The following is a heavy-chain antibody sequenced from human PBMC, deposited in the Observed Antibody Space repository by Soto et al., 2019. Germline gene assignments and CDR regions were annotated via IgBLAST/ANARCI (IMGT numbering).Heavy chain of an antibody. CDR3: ATRGGKEQPVGDY. CDR1: GGTFSSYT. CDR2: IMPIFSMN. J-gene: IGHJ4*02. D-gene: IGHD6-13*01. Sequence: QVQLVQSGAEVKKPGSSVRVSCKASGGTFSSYTVSWVRQAPGQGLEWMGGIMPIFSMNNSAQEFPGRLTIAADTATSTAYMALSSMTSDDTAVYYCATRGGKEQPVGDYWGQGTLVTVSS. V-gene: IGHV1-69*17.